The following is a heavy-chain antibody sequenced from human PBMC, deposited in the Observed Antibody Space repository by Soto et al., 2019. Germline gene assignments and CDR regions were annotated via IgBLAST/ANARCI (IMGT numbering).Heavy chain of an antibody. CDR3: ARAANMYYDSSGYYPP. J-gene: IGHJ5*02. CDR1: GGTLIRYS. Sequence: SLSIHGGCCGGTLIRYSRTWVHQAPGKGLECVSYISSSSSTIYYADSVKGRFTISRDNAKNSLYLQMNSLRDEDTAVYYCARAANMYYDSSGYYPPWGQGTLVPGSS. CDR2: ISSSSSTI. V-gene: IGHV3-48*02. D-gene: IGHD3-22*01.